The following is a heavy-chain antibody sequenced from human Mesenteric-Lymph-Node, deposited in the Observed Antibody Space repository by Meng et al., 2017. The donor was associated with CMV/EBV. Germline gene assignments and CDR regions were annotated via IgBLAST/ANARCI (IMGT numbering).Heavy chain of an antibody. V-gene: IGHV3-33*06. Sequence: LPWAASGFTFSNFGTHWVRQATGKGLECVAVIWYDGINKYSADSLQGRFTISRDNSRNTLYLQMNSLRVEDTAMYYCAKGVGSGFDYWGRGTLVTVSS. J-gene: IGHJ4*02. D-gene: IGHD6-25*01. CDR2: IWYDGINK. CDR3: AKGVGSGFDY. CDR1: GFTFSNFG.